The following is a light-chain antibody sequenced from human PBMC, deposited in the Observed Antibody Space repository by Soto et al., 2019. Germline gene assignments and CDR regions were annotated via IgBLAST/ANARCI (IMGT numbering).Light chain of an antibody. CDR2: DAS. Sequence: EIVLTQSPATLSLSPGERATLSCRASQSVSSYLAWYQQKPGQAPRLLISDASNRATGIPARFSGSGSGTDFTLTISSLEPEDFAVYYCQHRSNWLTFGGGTKVEIK. V-gene: IGKV3-11*01. CDR1: QSVSSY. J-gene: IGKJ4*01. CDR3: QHRSNWLT.